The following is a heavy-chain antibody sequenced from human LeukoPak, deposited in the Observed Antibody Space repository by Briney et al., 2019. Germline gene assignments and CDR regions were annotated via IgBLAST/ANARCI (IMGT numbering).Heavy chain of an antibody. CDR1: GGSISSYY. J-gene: IGHJ4*02. V-gene: IGHV4-59*01. D-gene: IGHD1-26*01. CDR2: IYYSGST. CDR3: AREGRSEPFDY. Sequence: SETPSLTCTVSGGSISSYYWSWIRQPPGKGLEWIGYIYYSGSTNYNPSLKSRVTISVDTSKNQFSLKLSSVTAADTAVYYCAREGRSEPFDYWGQGTLVTASS.